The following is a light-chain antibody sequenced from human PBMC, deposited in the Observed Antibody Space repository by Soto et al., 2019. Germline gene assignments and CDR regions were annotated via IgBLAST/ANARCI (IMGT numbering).Light chain of an antibody. CDR3: SSYGHGSTYV. J-gene: IGLJ1*01. Sequence: QSVLTQPASVSGSPGQSITISCTGTSSDVGFYNYVSWYQQQHPGKAPKLMIYEVDNRPSGVSIRFSGSKSGNTASLTISGLQAEDEADYYCSSYGHGSTYVFGTGTKVTVL. CDR1: SSDVGFYNY. V-gene: IGLV2-14*01. CDR2: EVD.